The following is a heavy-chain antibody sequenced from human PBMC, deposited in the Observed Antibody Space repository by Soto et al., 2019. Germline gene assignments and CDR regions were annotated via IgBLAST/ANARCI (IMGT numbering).Heavy chain of an antibody. CDR3: ARDPTP. CDR1: GGSISSGGYY. CDR2: IYYSGST. J-gene: IGHJ5*02. Sequence: QVQLKESGPGLVKPSQTLSLTCTVPGGSISSGGYYWSWLCPEPGEGLEWIGYIYYSGSTYHNPSLKSRVTISVDTSKNQFSLQPSSVTAADTAVYYCARDPTPWGQGTLVTVSS. V-gene: IGHV4-31*03.